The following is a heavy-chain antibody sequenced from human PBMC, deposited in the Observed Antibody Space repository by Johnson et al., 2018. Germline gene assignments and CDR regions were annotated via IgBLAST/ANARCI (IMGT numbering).Heavy chain of an antibody. Sequence: QLVESGGGLVKPGGSLRLSCAASGFTFSDYYMSWIRQAPGKGLEWVSYISSSGSTIYYADSVKGRFPISRENAKNSLYLQMNSLRAEDTAVYYCARDVRITIDAFDIWGQGTMVTVSS. V-gene: IGHV3-11*04. D-gene: IGHD3-3*01. J-gene: IGHJ3*02. CDR2: ISSSGSTI. CDR3: ARDVRITIDAFDI. CDR1: GFTFSDYY.